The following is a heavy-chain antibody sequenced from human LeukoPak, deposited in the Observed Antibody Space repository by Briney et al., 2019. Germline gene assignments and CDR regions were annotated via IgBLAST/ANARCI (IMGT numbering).Heavy chain of an antibody. V-gene: IGHV1-2*02. CDR3: ARRYFGSGSYYTDY. Sequence: ASVKVSCKASGYTFTGYYMHRVRQAPGQGLEWMGWINPNSGGTNYAQKFQGRVTMTRDTSISTAYMELSRLRSDDTAVYYCARRYFGSGSYYTDYWGQGTLVTVSS. J-gene: IGHJ4*02. CDR1: GYTFTGYY. CDR2: INPNSGGT. D-gene: IGHD3-10*01.